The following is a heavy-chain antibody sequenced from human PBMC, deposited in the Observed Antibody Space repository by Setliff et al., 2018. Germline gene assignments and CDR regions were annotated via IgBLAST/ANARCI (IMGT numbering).Heavy chain of an antibody. Sequence: GGSLRLSCGASGFTFSTHAMHWVRQAPGKGLEWVAMIWSDGNNQFYPGSVKGRFAVSRANSKNTLYLQMNDLRVEDTARYYCVNHNPARRSPAGTALDSWGQGTLVTVSS. CDR1: GFTFSTHA. CDR3: VNHNPARRSPAGTALDS. CDR2: IWSDGNNQ. V-gene: IGHV3-33*06. D-gene: IGHD6-19*01. J-gene: IGHJ4*02.